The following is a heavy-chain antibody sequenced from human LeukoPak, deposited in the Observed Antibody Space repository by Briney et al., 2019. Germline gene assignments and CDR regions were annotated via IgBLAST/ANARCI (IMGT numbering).Heavy chain of an antibody. D-gene: IGHD6-13*01. CDR2: MNPNSGNT. J-gene: IGHJ3*02. CDR3: ASVQQLADPDAFDI. V-gene: IGHV1-8*01. CDR1: GYTFTSYD. Sequence: GASVKVPCTASGYTFTSYDINWVRQATGQGLEWMGWMNPNSGNTSYAQKFQGRVTMTRNTSISTAYMELSSLRSEDTAVYYCASVQQLADPDAFDIWGQGTMVTVSS.